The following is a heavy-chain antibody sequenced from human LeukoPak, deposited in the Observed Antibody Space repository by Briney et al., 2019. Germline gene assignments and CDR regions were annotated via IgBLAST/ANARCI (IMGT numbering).Heavy chain of an antibody. V-gene: IGHV1-2*04. D-gene: IGHD2-2*01. CDR1: GYPFTVYY. Sequence: ASVKVSCKTSGYPFTVYYIHWVRQAPGQGLEWMGRINPNSGDIDYAQKFQGSVTMTTDTSTSTAYMELRSLRSDDTAVYYCARGNANTCFDYWGQGTLVTVSS. J-gene: IGHJ4*02. CDR2: INPNSGDI. CDR3: ARGNANTCFDY.